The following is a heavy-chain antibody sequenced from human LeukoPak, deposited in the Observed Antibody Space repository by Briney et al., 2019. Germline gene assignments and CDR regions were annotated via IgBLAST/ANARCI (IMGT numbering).Heavy chain of an antibody. J-gene: IGHJ4*02. CDR1: GFTFSDYC. D-gene: IGHD3-16*02. CDR2: ISSSSSYT. CDR3: ARDLTFGGVIVTGYFDY. V-gene: IGHV3-11*06. Sequence: PGGSLRLSCAASGFTFSDYCMSWIRQAPGKGLEWVSYISSSSSYTNYADSVKGRFTISRDNAKNSLYLQMSSLRAEDTAVYYCARDLTFGGVIVTGYFDYWGQGTLVTVSS.